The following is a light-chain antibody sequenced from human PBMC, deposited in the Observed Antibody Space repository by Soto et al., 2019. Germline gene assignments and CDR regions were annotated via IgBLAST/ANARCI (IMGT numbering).Light chain of an antibody. Sequence: EIVMTQSPATLSVSPGERATLFCRASQSVSSNLAWYQQKPGQAPRLLIYGASTRATGIPARSSGSGSGTEFTLTISSLQSEDFAVYYCQQYNNWPPLFGQGTRLEI. CDR1: QSVSSN. V-gene: IGKV3-15*01. J-gene: IGKJ5*01. CDR2: GAS. CDR3: QQYNNWPPL.